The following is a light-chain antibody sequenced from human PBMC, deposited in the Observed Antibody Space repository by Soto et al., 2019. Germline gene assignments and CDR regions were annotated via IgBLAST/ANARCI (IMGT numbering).Light chain of an antibody. CDR3: QQYGTSRGT. CDR1: QSVSSSF. Sequence: IVLTQSPDTLSLSPGERATLSCRASQSVSSSFLAWYQQKPGQAPRLLIYGASSRASGIPDRFSGSGSGTDFTLNISRLEPEDFAVYCCQQYGTSRGTFGQGTKLEIK. J-gene: IGKJ2*01. CDR2: GAS. V-gene: IGKV3-20*01.